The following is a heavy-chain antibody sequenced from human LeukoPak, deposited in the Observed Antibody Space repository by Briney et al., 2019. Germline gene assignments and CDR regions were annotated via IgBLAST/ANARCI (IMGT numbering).Heavy chain of an antibody. CDR2: IYTSEKT. D-gene: IGHD7-27*01. V-gene: IGHV4-4*09. CDR1: GGSISSYY. Sequence: PSETLSLTCTVSGGSISSYYWSWIRQPPGKGLEWIGYIYTSEKTNYNPSLESRVTISVDTSKNQFSLKLNSVTAADTAVYYCAKHWGPGTYYFDYWGQGSLVTVSS. J-gene: IGHJ4*02. CDR3: AKHWGPGTYYFDY.